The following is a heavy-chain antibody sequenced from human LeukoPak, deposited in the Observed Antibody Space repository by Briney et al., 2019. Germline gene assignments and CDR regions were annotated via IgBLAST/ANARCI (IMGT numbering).Heavy chain of an antibody. D-gene: IGHD6-19*01. J-gene: IGHJ4*02. CDR2: ISGSGGST. CDR1: GFTFSSYS. Sequence: GGSLRLSCAASGFTFSSYSMIWVRQAPGKGLEWVSAISGSGGSTYYADSVKGRFTISRDNPKNTLYLQMNSLRAEDTAVYYCAKDWLSSGWYYFDYWGQGTLVTVSS. V-gene: IGHV3-23*01. CDR3: AKDWLSSGWYYFDY.